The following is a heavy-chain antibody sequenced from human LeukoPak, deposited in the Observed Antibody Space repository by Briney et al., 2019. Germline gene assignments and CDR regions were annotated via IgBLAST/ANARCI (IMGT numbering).Heavy chain of an antibody. CDR1: GFTFSSYW. Sequence: PGGSLRLSCAASGFTFSSYWMHWVRQAPGKGLEWVSSISGSSSYIYFADLVKGRFTISRDNAKNSLYLQTNSLRAENTAVYYCARTLATDGYCSGGSCPRGNWFDPWGQGTLVTVSS. J-gene: IGHJ5*02. V-gene: IGHV3-21*01. CDR2: ISGSSSYI. CDR3: ARTLATDGYCSGGSCPRGNWFDP. D-gene: IGHD2-15*01.